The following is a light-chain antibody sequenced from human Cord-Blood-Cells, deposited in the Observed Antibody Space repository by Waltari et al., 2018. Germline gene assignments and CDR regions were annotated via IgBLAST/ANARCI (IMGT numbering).Light chain of an antibody. CDR2: DAS. Sequence: DIQMTQSPSSLSASVGDRVTITCQASQDISTYLNWYQQKPGKAPKLLIYDASNLETGVPSRFSRSGSGTDFTFTISSLQPEDIATYYCQQYDNLFTFGPGTKVDIK. CDR1: QDISTY. CDR3: QQYDNLFT. V-gene: IGKV1-33*01. J-gene: IGKJ3*01.